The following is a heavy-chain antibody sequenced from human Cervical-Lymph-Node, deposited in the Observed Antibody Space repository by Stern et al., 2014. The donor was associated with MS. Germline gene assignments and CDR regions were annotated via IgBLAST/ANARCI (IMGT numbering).Heavy chain of an antibody. CDR1: GFIFSDYY. J-gene: IGHJ4*02. CDR2: SRNKRNSYTT. V-gene: IGHV3-72*01. CDR3: TRVLSPSVLMSD. Sequence: EVQLVESGGGLVQPGGSLRLSCAASGFIFSDYYVDWVRQAPGKGLEWVGRSRNKRNSYTTEYAASVKGRFTISRDDSKNSLYLQMNSLKTEDTAVYYCTRVLSPSVLMSDWGQGTLVTVSS. D-gene: IGHD3-16*01.